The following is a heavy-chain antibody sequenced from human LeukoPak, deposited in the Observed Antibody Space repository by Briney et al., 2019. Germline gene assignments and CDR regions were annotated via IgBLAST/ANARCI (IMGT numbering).Heavy chain of an antibody. D-gene: IGHD6-13*01. CDR3: ASEGRQLALTY. CDR2: ISSSGSTI. V-gene: IGHV3-11*01. Sequence: GGSLRLSSAASGFTFSDYYMSWIRQAPGKGLEWVSYISSSGSTIYYADSVKGRFTISRDNAKNSLYLQMNSLRAEDTAVYYCASEGRQLALTYWGQGTLVTVSS. J-gene: IGHJ4*02. CDR1: GFTFSDYY.